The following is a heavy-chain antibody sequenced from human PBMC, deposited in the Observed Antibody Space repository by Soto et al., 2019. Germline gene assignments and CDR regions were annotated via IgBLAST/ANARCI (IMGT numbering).Heavy chain of an antibody. CDR2: VNPIGGGT. CDR1: GYTFNTYY. D-gene: IGHD3-3*01. Sequence: ASVKVSCKTSGYTFNTYYIFWLLQAPGQGLEWMGIVNPIGGGTRYAQKCQDRVNLTRDTSTSTVYMESTRLLSGATAVYYCARGTLGPSATGLETWGR. V-gene: IGHV1-46*02. J-gene: IGHJ2*01. CDR3: ARGTLGPSATGLET.